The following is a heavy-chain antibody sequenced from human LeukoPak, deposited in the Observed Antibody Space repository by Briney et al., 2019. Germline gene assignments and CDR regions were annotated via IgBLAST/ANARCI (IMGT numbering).Heavy chain of an antibody. D-gene: IGHD3-10*02. J-gene: IGHJ6*01. CDR2: IFSSGSTI. V-gene: IGHV3-48*03. Sequence: PGGSLRLSCAASGFTFSSYEMNWVRQAPGKGLEWVSYIFSSGSTIYYADSVRRGFTISRDNAKNSLYLQMSSRRGGDTAVYYCEELGITMIGGVWGEGTTVTVSS. CDR3: EELGITMIGGV. CDR1: GFTFSSYE.